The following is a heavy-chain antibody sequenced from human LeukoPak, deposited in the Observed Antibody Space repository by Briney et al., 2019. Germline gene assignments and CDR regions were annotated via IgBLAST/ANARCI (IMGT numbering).Heavy chain of an antibody. D-gene: IGHD2-15*01. CDR2: ISGSGSTI. Sequence: GGSLRLSCAASGFTFSDYYMSWIRQAPGKGLEWVSYISGSGSTIYYADSVKGRFTISRDNAKNSLYLQMNSLRAEDTAVYYCARGSIGYCSGGSCNIGDAFDIWGQGTMVTVSS. V-gene: IGHV3-11*01. CDR1: GFTFSDYY. CDR3: ARGSIGYCSGGSCNIGDAFDI. J-gene: IGHJ3*02.